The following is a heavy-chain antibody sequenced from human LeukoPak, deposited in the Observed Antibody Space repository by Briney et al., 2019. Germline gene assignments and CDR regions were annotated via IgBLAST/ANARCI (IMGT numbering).Heavy chain of an antibody. J-gene: IGHJ4*02. CDR1: GFTFSSYA. D-gene: IGHD5-12*01. CDR3: AKDLLATMFYVEPSFDY. V-gene: IGHV3-30-3*01. Sequence: GGSLRLSCAASGFTFSSYAMHWVRQAPGKGLEWVAVISYDGSNKYYADSVKGRFTISRDNSKNTLYLQMNSLRAEDTAVYYCAKDLLATMFYVEPSFDYWGQGTLATVSS. CDR2: ISYDGSNK.